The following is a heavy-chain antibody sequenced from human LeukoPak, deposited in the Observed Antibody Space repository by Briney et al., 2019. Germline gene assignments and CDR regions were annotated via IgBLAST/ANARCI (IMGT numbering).Heavy chain of an antibody. CDR3: ARVSGWWIYFDY. D-gene: IGHD6-19*01. V-gene: IGHV3-7*03. J-gene: IGHJ4*02. CDR2: IKQDGSEK. CDR1: GFTCSSYW. Sequence: HPGGSLRLSCAASGFTCSSYWMSWVRQAPGHGLEWVANIKQDGSEKYYVDSVKGRFTISRDNAKNSLYLQMNSLRAEDTAVYYCARVSGWWIYFDYWGQGTLVTVSS.